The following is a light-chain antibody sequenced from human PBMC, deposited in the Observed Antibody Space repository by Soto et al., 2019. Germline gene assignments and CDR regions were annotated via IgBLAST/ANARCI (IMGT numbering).Light chain of an antibody. CDR3: QHLRTYPFS. V-gene: IGKV1-39*01. J-gene: IGKJ2*03. CDR2: AAS. Sequence: DIQMTQSRSSLSASVGDRVTITCRASQSISSYLNWYQQKPGKAPKLLIYAASSLQSGVPSRFSGSGSGTYFTLTINNLQAEDFATYYCQHLRTYPFSFGQGTKVDIK. CDR1: QSISSY.